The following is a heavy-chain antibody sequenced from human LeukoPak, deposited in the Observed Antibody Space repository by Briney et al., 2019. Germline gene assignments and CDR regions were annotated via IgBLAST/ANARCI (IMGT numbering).Heavy chain of an antibody. CDR3: ARAYGTNGYYQLPIDY. J-gene: IGHJ4*02. CDR1: GFTFNTYA. Sequence: GGSLRLSCAASGFTFNTYAMSWVRQAPGKGLEWVSGITGSGGTTDHADSVKGRFTISRDNSKNTLYLQMNSLRLEDTAVYYCARAYGTNGYYQLPIDYWGQGTLVTVSS. CDR2: ITGSGGTT. V-gene: IGHV3-23*01. D-gene: IGHD3-3*01.